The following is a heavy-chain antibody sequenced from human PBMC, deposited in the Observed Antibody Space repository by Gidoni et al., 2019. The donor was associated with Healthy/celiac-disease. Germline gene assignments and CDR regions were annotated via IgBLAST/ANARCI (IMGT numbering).Heavy chain of an antibody. V-gene: IGHV4-39*07. J-gene: IGHJ3*02. CDR2: IYYSGST. D-gene: IGHD3-16*02. Sequence: QLQLQESGPGLVKPSETLSLTCPVSGGSISSSSYYWGWIRQPPGKGLEWIGSIYYSGSTYYNPSLKSRVTISVDTSKNQFSLKLSSVTAADTAVYYCARDGYDYVWGSYRSEAFDIWGQGTMVTVSS. CDR3: ARDGYDYVWGSYRSEAFDI. CDR1: GGSISSSSYY.